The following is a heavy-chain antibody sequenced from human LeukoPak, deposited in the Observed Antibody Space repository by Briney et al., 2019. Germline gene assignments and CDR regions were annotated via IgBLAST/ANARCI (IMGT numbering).Heavy chain of an antibody. D-gene: IGHD3-3*01. CDR2: ISGSGGST. V-gene: IGHV3-23*01. J-gene: IGHJ6*03. CDR1: GFTFSSYG. CDR3: AKVDSYYMDV. Sequence: GRSLRLSCAASGFTFSSYGMHWVRQAPGKGLEWVSAISGSGGSTYYADSVKGRFTISRDNSKNTLYLQMNSLRAEDTAVYYCAKVDSYYMDVWSKGTTVTVSS.